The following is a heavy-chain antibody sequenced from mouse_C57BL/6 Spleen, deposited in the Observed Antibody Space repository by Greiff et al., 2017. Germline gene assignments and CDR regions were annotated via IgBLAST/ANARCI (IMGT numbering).Heavy chain of an antibody. CDR1: GYTFTSYW. V-gene: IGHV1-64*01. CDR3: ARSAYGNWAWFAY. D-gene: IGHD2-1*01. Sequence: QVQLKQSGAELVKPGASVKLSCKASGYTFTSYWMHWVKQRPGQGLEWIGMIHPNSGSTNYNEKFKSKATLTVDKSSSTAYMQLSSLTSEDSAVYYCARSAYGNWAWFAYWGQGTLVTVSA. J-gene: IGHJ3*01. CDR2: IHPNSGST.